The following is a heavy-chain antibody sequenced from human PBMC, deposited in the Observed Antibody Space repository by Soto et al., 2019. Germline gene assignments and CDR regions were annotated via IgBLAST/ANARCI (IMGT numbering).Heavy chain of an antibody. CDR3: ARDRGSYALDY. CDR1: GYTFTSYG. V-gene: IGHV1-18*01. J-gene: IGHJ4*02. Sequence: GASVKVSCKASGYTFTSYGFIWVRQAPGQGLEWMGWISAYNGNTNYAQKVQGRVTMTTDTSTTTAYMELRSLRSDDTAVYYCARDRGSYALDYWGQGTLVTVSS. CDR2: ISAYNGNT. D-gene: IGHD1-26*01.